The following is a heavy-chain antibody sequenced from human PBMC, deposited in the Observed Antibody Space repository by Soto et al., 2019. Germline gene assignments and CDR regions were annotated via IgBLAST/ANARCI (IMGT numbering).Heavy chain of an antibody. CDR1: GYTFTSYY. Sequence: ASVKVTCKASGYTFTSYYMHWVRQAPGQGLEWMGIINPSGGSTSYAQKFQGRVTMTRDTSTSTVYMELSSLRSEDTAVYYCARDLTHCGFWSGQYWRYGMDVWGQGTRVTVSS. D-gene: IGHD3-3*01. V-gene: IGHV1-46*01. CDR3: ARDLTHCGFWSGQYWRYGMDV. CDR2: INPSGGST. J-gene: IGHJ6*02.